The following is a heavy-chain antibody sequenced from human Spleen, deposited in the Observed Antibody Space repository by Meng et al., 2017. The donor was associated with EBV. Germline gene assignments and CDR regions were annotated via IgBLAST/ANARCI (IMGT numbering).Heavy chain of an antibody. D-gene: IGHD4-17*01. CDR3: ARGIMTTVTTLFFFDS. CDR2: IYHSGSV. V-gene: IGHV4-30-2*01. J-gene: IGHJ4*02. Sequence: RLQESGSGLVKPPQPLSLTCAVSGDSISSGGYSWSWIRQPPGKGLEWIAYIYHSGSVYYNPSLKSRVTISLDRSKNQFSLELNSVTAADTAVYYCARGIMTTVTTLFFFDSWGQGTLVTVSS. CDR1: GDSISSGGYS.